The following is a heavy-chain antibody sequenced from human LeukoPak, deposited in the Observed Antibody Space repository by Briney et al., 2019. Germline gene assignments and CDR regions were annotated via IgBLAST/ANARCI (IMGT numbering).Heavy chain of an antibody. V-gene: IGHV1-2*02. J-gene: IGHJ4*02. Sequence: ASVKVSCKASGYTFTGYYIHWVRQAPGQGLEWMGWINPNSGGTQYAQKFQGRVTMTSDTSISTAYMELSRLRSDDTAVYYCARDRGSSWYADYWGQGTLVTVSS. CDR3: ARDRGSSWYADY. CDR2: INPNSGGT. D-gene: IGHD6-13*01. CDR1: GYTFTGYY.